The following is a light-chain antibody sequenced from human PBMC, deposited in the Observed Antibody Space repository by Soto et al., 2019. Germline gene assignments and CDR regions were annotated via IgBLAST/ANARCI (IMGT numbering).Light chain of an antibody. Sequence: QSALTQPPSASGSPGQSVTISCTGTGSDVGGYNYVSWYQQHPGKVPKLMIYEVTKRPSGVPDRFSGSKSGNTASLTVSGLQAEDEADYYCSSYGGSINFAVFGTGTKVTVL. CDR1: GSDVGGYNY. V-gene: IGLV2-8*01. CDR2: EVT. J-gene: IGLJ1*01. CDR3: SSYGGSINFAV.